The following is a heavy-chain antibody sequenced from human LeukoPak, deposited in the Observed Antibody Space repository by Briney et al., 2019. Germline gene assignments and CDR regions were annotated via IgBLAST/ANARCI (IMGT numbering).Heavy chain of an antibody. V-gene: IGHV3-23*01. Sequence: GGSLRLSCAASGFTFSTFAMIWVRQPPGKGLEWVSSIFPSGGEIHYADSVRGRFTISRDNSKSTLSLQMNSLRAEDTAIYYCAKSPGGRPHHWGQGTLVTVSS. CDR1: GFTFSTFA. D-gene: IGHD3-16*01. J-gene: IGHJ4*02. CDR3: AKSPGGRPHH. CDR2: IFPSGGEI.